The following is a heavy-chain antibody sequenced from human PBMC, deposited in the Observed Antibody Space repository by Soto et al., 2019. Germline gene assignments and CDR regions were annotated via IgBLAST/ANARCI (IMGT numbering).Heavy chain of an antibody. CDR1: GFTFSSYA. Sequence: SGGSLRLSCAASGFTFSSYAMSWVRQAPGKGLEWVSAISGSGGSTYYADSVKGRFTISRDNSKNTLYLQMNSLRAEDTAVYYCAKEGIIHVGYCSSTSCPTIWGQGTMVTVSS. CDR3: AKEGIIHVGYCSSTSCPTI. J-gene: IGHJ3*02. V-gene: IGHV3-23*01. D-gene: IGHD2-2*01. CDR2: ISGSGGST.